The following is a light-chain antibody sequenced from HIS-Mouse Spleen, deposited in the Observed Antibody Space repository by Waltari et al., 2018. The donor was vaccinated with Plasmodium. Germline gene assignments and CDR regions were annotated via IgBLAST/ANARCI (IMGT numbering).Light chain of an antibody. V-gene: IGLV3-10*01. Sequence: SYELTQQPSVSVSPGQTARITCSGDALPKQYAYWYQQKSGQAPVLVSYEDSKRPSGIPEVFSGSSSGTMATLTISGAQVEDEADYYCYSTDSSGNHRVFGGGTKLTVL. CDR1: ALPKQY. J-gene: IGLJ3*02. CDR2: EDS. CDR3: YSTDSSGNHRV.